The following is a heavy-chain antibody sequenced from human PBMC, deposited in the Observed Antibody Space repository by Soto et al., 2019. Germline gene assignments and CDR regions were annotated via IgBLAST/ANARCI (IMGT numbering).Heavy chain of an antibody. Sequence: EVQLLESGGGLVQPGGSLRLSCAASGFTFSSYAMSWVRQAPGKGLEWVSVTSGDGTATYYADSVKGRFTISRDNSKNTLYLQMNSLRDEDTAVYYCVKFLPFMGGWASRYYFDYWGQGTLVTVSS. D-gene: IGHD2-15*01. CDR1: GFTFSSYA. CDR3: VKFLPFMGGWASRYYFDY. J-gene: IGHJ4*02. V-gene: IGHV3-23*01. CDR2: TSGDGTAT.